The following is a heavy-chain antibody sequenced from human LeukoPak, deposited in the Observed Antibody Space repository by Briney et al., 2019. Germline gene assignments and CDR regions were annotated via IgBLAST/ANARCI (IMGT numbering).Heavy chain of an antibody. Sequence: SQTLSLTWTVSGGSISSGGYHWSWIRQHPWKGLEWIGYIYYSGSTYYNPSLKSRVTISVDTSKNQFSLKLSSVTAADTAVYYCARGYCSSTSCFDPWGQGTLVTVSS. V-gene: IGHV4-31*02. CDR3: ARGYCSSTSCFDP. J-gene: IGHJ5*02. CDR2: IYYSGST. CDR1: GGSISSGGYH. D-gene: IGHD2-2*01.